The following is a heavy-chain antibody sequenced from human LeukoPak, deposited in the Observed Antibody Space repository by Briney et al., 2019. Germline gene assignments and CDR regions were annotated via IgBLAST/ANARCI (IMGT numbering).Heavy chain of an antibody. V-gene: IGHV4-4*02. D-gene: IGHD3-16*01. J-gene: IGHJ4*02. CDR1: GASITSSNW. CDR3: ARILQEFGRGRLYGRIYYFDY. Sequence: PSETLSLTCAVSGASITSSNWWSWVRQSPGKGLEWVGQVYVGGSTTYYPSQNPSLKSRVTISVDTSKNQFSLKLSSVTAADTAVYYCARILQEFGRGRLYGRIYYFDYWGQGTLVTVSS. CDR2: VYVGGST.